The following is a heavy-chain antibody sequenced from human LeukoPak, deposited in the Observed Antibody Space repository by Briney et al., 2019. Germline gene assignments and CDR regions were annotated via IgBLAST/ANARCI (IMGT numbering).Heavy chain of an antibody. CDR1: GFTFSSYA. CDR3: AKGGRGAAAADYYYYYMDV. Sequence: GGSLRLSCAASGFTFSSYAMSWVRQAPGKGLERVSAISGSGGSTYYADSVKGRFTISRDNSKNTLYLQMNSLRAEDTAVYYCAKGGRGAAAADYYYYYMDVWGKGTTVTVSS. J-gene: IGHJ6*03. CDR2: ISGSGGST. D-gene: IGHD6-13*01. V-gene: IGHV3-23*01.